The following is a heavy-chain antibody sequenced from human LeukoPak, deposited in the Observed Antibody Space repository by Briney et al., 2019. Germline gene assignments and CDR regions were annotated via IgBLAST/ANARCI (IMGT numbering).Heavy chain of an antibody. D-gene: IGHD6-19*01. CDR2: IYYSGST. Sequence: SETLSLTCTVSGGSISSSSYYWSWIRQPPGKGLEWIGYIYYSGSTNYNPSLKSRVTISVDTSKNQFSLKLSSVTAADTAVYYCARRAVAGTRYYFDYWGQGTLVTVSS. CDR3: ARRAVAGTRYYFDY. CDR1: GGSISSSSYY. V-gene: IGHV4-61*05. J-gene: IGHJ4*02.